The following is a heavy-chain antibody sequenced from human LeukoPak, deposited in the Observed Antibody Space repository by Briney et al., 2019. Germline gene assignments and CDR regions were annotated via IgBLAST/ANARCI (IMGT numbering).Heavy chain of an antibody. V-gene: IGHV4-61*01. D-gene: IGHD3-3*01. CDR3: ARGGTIFGVVITLFFDY. CDR1: GGSVSSGSYY. J-gene: IGHJ4*02. CDR2: IYYSGST. Sequence: SETLSLTCTVSGGSVSSGSYYWSWIRQPPGKGLEWIGYIYYSGSTNYNPSLKSRVTISVDTSKNQFSLKLSSVTAADTAVYYCARGGTIFGVVITLFFDYWGQGTLVTVSS.